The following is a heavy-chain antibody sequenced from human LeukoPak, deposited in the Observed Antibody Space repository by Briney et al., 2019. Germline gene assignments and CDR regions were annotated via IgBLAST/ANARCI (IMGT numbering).Heavy chain of an antibody. Sequence: PGGSLRLSCAASGFIFNNYWVSWVRQAPGKGLEWVANINQDGSVKYYVDSVKGRFTISRDNAKNSQYLEMNSLRAEDTGVYYCARIGYSSSSFDYWGQGTLVTVSS. CDR2: INQDGSVK. V-gene: IGHV3-7*01. J-gene: IGHJ4*02. CDR3: ARIGYSSSSFDY. CDR1: GFIFNNYW. D-gene: IGHD6-6*01.